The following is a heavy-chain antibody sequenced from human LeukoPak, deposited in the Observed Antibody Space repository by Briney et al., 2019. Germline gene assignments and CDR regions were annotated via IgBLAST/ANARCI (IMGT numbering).Heavy chain of an antibody. CDR1: GYTFTSYA. Sequence: ASVRVSCKASGYTFTSYAMNWVRQAPGQGLEWMGWINTNTGNPTYAQGFTGRFVFSLDTSVSTAYLQISSLKAEDTAVYYCARTGWGGGYYMDVWGKGTTVTVSS. CDR3: ARTGWGGGYYMDV. CDR2: INTNTGNP. V-gene: IGHV7-4-1*02. J-gene: IGHJ6*03. D-gene: IGHD3-10*01.